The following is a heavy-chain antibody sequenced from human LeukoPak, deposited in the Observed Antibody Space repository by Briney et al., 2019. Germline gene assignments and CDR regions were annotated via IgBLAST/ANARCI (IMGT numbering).Heavy chain of an antibody. CDR3: AKAGIAVPATPEY. D-gene: IGHD6-19*01. Sequence: GGSLRLSCAASGFTFSSYAMNWVRQAPGKGLEWVSVISSSGGTTYYSDSVKGRFIISRDNSKNTLYLQMNSLRAEDTAVYYCAKAGIAVPATPEYCGQGTQVTLSS. V-gene: IGHV3-23*01. CDR1: GFTFSSYA. J-gene: IGHJ4*02. CDR2: ISSSGGTT.